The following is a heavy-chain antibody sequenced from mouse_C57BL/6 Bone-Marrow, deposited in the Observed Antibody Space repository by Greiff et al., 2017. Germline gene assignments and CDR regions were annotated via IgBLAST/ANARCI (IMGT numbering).Heavy chain of an antibody. CDR3: AKRGSFAY. CDR1: GYTFTSYT. Sequence: QVQLQQSGAELARPGASVTMSCKASGYTFTSYTMHWVKQRPGQGLEWIGYINPSSGYTKYNQKFKDKATLTADKSSSTAYMQLSSLTSEDSADYYCAKRGSFAYGGQGTLVTVSA. J-gene: IGHJ3*01. V-gene: IGHV1-4*01. CDR2: INPSSGYT.